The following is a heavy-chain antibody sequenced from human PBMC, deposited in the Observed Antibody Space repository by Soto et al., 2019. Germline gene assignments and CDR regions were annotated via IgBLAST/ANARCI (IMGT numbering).Heavy chain of an antibody. CDR1: GFTVSSSY. Sequence: PGGSLRLSCAASGFTVSSSYISWVRQAPGKGLEWVSVIYASGSTYYADSVKGRFSISRDNSKNTLYLQMNTLTAEDTAVYYCAIIDLPGPYFDYCGQGTLVTVSS. J-gene: IGHJ4*02. V-gene: IGHV3-53*01. CDR3: AIIDLPGPYFDY. CDR2: IYASGST.